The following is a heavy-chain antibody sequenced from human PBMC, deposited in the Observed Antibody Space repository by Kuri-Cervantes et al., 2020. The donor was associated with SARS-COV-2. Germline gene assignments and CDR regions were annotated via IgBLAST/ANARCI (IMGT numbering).Heavy chain of an antibody. J-gene: IGHJ4*02. CDR3: AREGPTNWNYDY. D-gene: IGHD1-7*01. CDR2: INPNSGGT. Sequence: ASVKVSCKASGYTFTGYYMHWVRQAPGQGLEWMGWINPNSGGTSYAQKFQGRVTMTRDTSTSTAYMELSRLLSADAAVYYCAREGPTNWNYDYWGQGTLVTVSS. CDR1: GYTFTGYY. V-gene: IGHV1-2*02.